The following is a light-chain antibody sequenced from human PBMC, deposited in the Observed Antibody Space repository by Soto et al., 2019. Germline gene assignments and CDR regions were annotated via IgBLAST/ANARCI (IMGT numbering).Light chain of an antibody. V-gene: IGLV2-8*01. CDR2: EVV. CDR3: KSYAGSNTYV. Sequence: QSVLTQPPSASGSPGQSVTISCTGTKNDVGFYDFVSWYQHHPGKAPRLIIYEVVQRPSGVPDRFSGPKSGNTASLTVSGLQAADEADYFCKSYAGSNTYVFGSGTKLTVL. CDR1: KNDVGFYDF. J-gene: IGLJ1*01.